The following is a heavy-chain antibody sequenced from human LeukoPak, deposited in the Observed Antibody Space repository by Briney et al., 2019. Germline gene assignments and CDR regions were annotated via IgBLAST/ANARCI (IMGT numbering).Heavy chain of an antibody. CDR1: GFTFDDYG. V-gene: IGHV3-20*04. J-gene: IGHJ4*02. CDR2: INWNGGST. CDR3: ARVDSYAKGGYFDY. D-gene: IGHD5-18*01. Sequence: GGSLRLSCAASGFTFDDYGMSWVRQAPGKGLEWVSGINWNGGSTGYADSVKGRFTISRDNAKNSLYLQMNSLRAEDTALYYCARVDSYAKGGYFDYWGQGTLSPSPQ.